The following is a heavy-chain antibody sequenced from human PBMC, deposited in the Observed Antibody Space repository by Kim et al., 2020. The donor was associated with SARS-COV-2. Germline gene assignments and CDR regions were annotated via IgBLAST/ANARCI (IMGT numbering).Heavy chain of an antibody. CDR3: ARAGASGNYYYGLDV. Sequence: ASVKGRFTISRDDSKNSLYLQMSSLKTEDTAVYYCARAGASGNYYYGLDVWGQGTTVTVSS. J-gene: IGHJ6*02. V-gene: IGHV3-72*01. D-gene: IGHD6-25*01.